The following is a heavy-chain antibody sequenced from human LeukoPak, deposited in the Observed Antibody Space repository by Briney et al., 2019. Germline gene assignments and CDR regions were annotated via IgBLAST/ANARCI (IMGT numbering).Heavy chain of an antibody. CDR1: GGTFSSYA. V-gene: IGHV1-69*04. CDR3: AREVVVTAILIGD. CDR2: IIPILGIA. J-gene: IGHJ4*02. D-gene: IGHD2-21*02. Sequence: SVKVSCKASGGTFSSYAISWVRQAPGQGLEWMGRIIPILGIANYAQKFQGRVTITADKSTSTAYMELSSLRSEDTAVYYCAREVVVTAILIGDWGQGTLVTVSS.